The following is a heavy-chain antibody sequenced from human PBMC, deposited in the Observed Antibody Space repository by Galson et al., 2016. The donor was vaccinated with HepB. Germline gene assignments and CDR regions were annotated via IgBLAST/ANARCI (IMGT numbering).Heavy chain of an antibody. Sequence: SLRLSCAASGFTFSSYSMNWVRQAPGKGLEWVSYISSASSAIFYADSVKGRFTISGDNAKNSLYLQMNSLRDEDSAVYFCARGAVGATILGNWFDPWGQGTLVTVSS. CDR1: GFTFSSYS. V-gene: IGHV3-48*02. D-gene: IGHD1-26*01. CDR3: ARGAVGATILGNWFDP. J-gene: IGHJ5*02. CDR2: ISSASSAI.